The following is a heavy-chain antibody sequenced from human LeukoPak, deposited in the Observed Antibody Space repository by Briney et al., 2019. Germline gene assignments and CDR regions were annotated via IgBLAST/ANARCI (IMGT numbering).Heavy chain of an antibody. CDR2: IYYSGST. V-gene: IGHV4-39*01. CDR1: GGYISSSSYY. CDR3: ARRRYYDSTGYLD. Sequence: PSETLSPTCTVSGGYISSSSYYWDWIRQPSGRGPEWIGSIYYSGSTYYNPSLKSRVTIFLDTSKNQFSLKLAPVTAADTAVYYCARRRYYDSTGYLDWGQGTLVTVSS. D-gene: IGHD3-22*01. J-gene: IGHJ1*01.